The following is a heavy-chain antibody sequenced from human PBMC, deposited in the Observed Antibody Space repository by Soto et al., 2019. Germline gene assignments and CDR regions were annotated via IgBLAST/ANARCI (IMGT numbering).Heavy chain of an antibody. V-gene: IGHV3-23*01. CDR3: AKDEPDYYDFWSGYSDPIFDY. J-gene: IGHJ4*02. Sequence: TGGSLRLSCAASGFTFSSYAMSWVRQAPGKGLEWVSAISGSGGSTYYADSVKGRFTISRGNSKNTLYLQMNSLRAEDTAVYYCAKDEPDYYDFWSGYSDPIFDYCGQGTLVTVSS. D-gene: IGHD3-3*01. CDR2: ISGSGGST. CDR1: GFTFSSYA.